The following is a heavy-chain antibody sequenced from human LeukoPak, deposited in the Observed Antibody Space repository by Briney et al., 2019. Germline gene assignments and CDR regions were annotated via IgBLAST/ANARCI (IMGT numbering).Heavy chain of an antibody. D-gene: IGHD2-15*01. V-gene: IGHV4-59*01. Sequence: SETLSLTCTVSSDSISSYYWSWIRQPPGKGLEWIGFIYYSGSTNYNPSLKSRVTISVDTSKNQFSLKLTSVTAADTAVYYCARGAFINGSCYGWFDPWGQGTLVTVSS. CDR3: ARGAFINGSCYGWFDP. CDR1: SDSISSYY. CDR2: IYYSGST. J-gene: IGHJ5*02.